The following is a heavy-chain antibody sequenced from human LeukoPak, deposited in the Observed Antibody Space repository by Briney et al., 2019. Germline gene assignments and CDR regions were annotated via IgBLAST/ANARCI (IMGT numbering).Heavy chain of an antibody. CDR2: IRSKAYGGTT. D-gene: IGHD3-9*01. CDR3: ARSSFDWTDWYYP. Sequence: GGSLRLSCTASGFTFGDYAMSWFRQAPGKWLEWVGFIRSKAYGGTTEYAASVKGRFTISRGDSKSIAYLQMNSLKTEDTAVYYCARSSFDWTDWYYPWGQGTLFTVSS. V-gene: IGHV3-49*03. J-gene: IGHJ5*02. CDR1: GFTFGDYA.